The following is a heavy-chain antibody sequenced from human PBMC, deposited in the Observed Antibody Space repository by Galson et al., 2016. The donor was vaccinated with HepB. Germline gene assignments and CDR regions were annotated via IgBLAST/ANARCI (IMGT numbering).Heavy chain of an antibody. D-gene: IGHD3-22*01. CDR1: GYTFTSYG. Sequence: SVKVSCKASGYTFTSYGISWVRQAPGQGLEWMGWISAYNGHTNYAQKLQGRVTMTTDTSTSTAYMELRSLRSDDTAVYYCARDPYYDSSGYWFDYWGQGTLVTVSS. CDR3: ARDPYYDSSGYWFDY. V-gene: IGHV1-18*01. CDR2: ISAYNGHT. J-gene: IGHJ4*02.